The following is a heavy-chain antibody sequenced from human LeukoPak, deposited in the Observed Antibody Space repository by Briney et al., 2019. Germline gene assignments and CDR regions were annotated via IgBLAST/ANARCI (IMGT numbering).Heavy chain of an antibody. CDR3: ARDSGYSAFDY. D-gene: IGHD5-12*01. Sequence: PGGSLRLSCAASGFAFSGSWMAWVRQAPGKGLEWVANMNPDGSTKNYVVSVRCRFTISRDNAKNSLYLQINSLRADDTAVYFCARDSGYSAFDYWVQGTLVTVSS. J-gene: IGHJ4*02. V-gene: IGHV3-7*05. CDR2: MNPDGSTK. CDR1: GFAFSGSW.